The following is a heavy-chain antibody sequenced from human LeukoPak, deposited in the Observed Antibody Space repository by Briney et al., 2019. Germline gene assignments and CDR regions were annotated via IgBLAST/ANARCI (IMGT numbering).Heavy chain of an antibody. CDR3: AKDLFNLGYCSSNSCNSDY. CDR1: GFTFSSYA. J-gene: IGHJ4*02. D-gene: IGHD2-2*01. Sequence: PGGSLRLSCAASGFTFSSYAMSWVRQAPGKGLEWVSAISGSGGSTYYADSVKGRFTIYRDNSKNTLYLQMNSLRAEDTAVYYCAKDLFNLGYCSSNSCNSDYWGQGTLVTVSS. CDR2: ISGSGGST. V-gene: IGHV3-23*01.